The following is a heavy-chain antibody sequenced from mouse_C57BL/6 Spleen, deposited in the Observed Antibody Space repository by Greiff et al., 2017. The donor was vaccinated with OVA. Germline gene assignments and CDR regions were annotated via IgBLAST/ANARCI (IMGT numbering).Heavy chain of an antibody. D-gene: IGHD3-2*02. V-gene: IGHV5-9*01. CDR3: ARRGSSGKIDD. CDR1: GFTFSSYT. Sequence: EVQLVESGGGLVKPGGSLKLSCAASGFTFSSYTMSWVRQTPEKRLEWVATISGGGGNTYYPDSVKGRFTISRDNAKNTLYLQMSSLRSEDTALYYSARRGSSGKIDDWGQGTTLTVSS. CDR2: ISGGGGNT. J-gene: IGHJ2*01.